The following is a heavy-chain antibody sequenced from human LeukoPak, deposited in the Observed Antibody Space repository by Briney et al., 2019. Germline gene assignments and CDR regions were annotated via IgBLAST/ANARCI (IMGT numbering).Heavy chain of an antibody. J-gene: IGHJ6*03. CDR3: ARDRGELTLGYYYYYMDV. D-gene: IGHD1-7*01. CDR2: IIPIFGTA. CDR1: GGTFSSYA. Sequence: SVKVSCKASGGTFSSYAISWVRQAPGQGLEWRGGIIPIFGTANYAQKFQGRVTITTDESTSTAYMELSSLRSEDTAVYYCARDRGELTLGYYYYYMDVWGKGTTVTVSS. V-gene: IGHV1-69*05.